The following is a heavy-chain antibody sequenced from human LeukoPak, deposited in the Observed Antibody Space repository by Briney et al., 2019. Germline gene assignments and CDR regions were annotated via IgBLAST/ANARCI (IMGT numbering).Heavy chain of an antibody. J-gene: IGHJ4*02. CDR1: GSSLSCYW. Sequence: GESLKISRKGSGSSLSCYWIGWVCQMPGKGLEWIGIIYLDDSDTRYSPSFQGQVTISADKSISTAYLQWSSLTASDTAMYYCTSSPGRDGYNSNFDYFDYWDQGTLVTVSS. V-gene: IGHV5-51*01. D-gene: IGHD5-24*01. CDR3: TSSPGRDGYNSNFDYFDY. CDR2: IYLDDSDT.